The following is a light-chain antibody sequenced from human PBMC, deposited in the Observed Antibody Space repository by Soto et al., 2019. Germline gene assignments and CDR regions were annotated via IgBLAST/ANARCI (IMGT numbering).Light chain of an antibody. V-gene: IGKV3-20*01. CDR1: QSVAGSS. CDR3: QQYASSPRT. Sequence: EIVLTQSPGTLSLSPGERATLSCRASQSVAGSSLAWYQQKPGQAPRLLIYGASSRATGVPDRFGGRGSGADFTLTISGLEPEDFAVYYCQQYASSPRTFGQGTKVDIK. J-gene: IGKJ1*01. CDR2: GAS.